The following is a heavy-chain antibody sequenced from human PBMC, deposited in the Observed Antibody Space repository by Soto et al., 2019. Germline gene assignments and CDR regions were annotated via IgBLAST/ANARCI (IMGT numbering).Heavy chain of an antibody. Sequence: EVQLVESGGGLVQPGGSLRLSCAASGFTFSSYDMHWVRQATGKGLEWVSAIGTAGDTYYPGSVKGRFTISRENAKNSLYRQMNSLRAGDTAVYYCARAEYRLRTGGWAFDIWGQGTMFTVSS. CDR3: ARAEYRLRTGGWAFDI. CDR2: IGTAGDT. J-gene: IGHJ3*02. D-gene: IGHD4-17*01. CDR1: GFTFSSYD. V-gene: IGHV3-13*01.